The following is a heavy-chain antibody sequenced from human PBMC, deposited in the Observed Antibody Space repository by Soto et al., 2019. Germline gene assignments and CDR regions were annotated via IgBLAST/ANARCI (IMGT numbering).Heavy chain of an antibody. D-gene: IGHD5-18*01. J-gene: IGHJ4*02. CDR1: GDTLSTHG. CDR2: TIPIIGTT. Sequence: QVQLVQSGAEVKKSGSSVKVSCKASGDTLSTHGISWVRQAPGQGLEWMGGTIPIIGTTDYAEKFQVRVTITADESTTTSYMELSSLRPDDTAVYYCAAGDSSDTGDHWGQGTLVTVSS. CDR3: AAGDSSDTGDH. V-gene: IGHV1-69*01.